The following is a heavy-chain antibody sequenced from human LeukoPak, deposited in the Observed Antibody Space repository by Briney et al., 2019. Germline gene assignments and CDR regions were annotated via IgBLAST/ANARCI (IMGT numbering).Heavy chain of an antibody. CDR1: GFTFSSYA. Sequence: PGRSLRLSCAASGFTFSSYAMHWVRQAPGKGLEWVAVISYDGSNKYYADSVKGRFTISRGNSKNTLYLQMNSLRAEDTAVYYCARGPVIAAAAYYWGQGTLVTVSS. V-gene: IGHV3-30*04. CDR3: ARGPVIAAAAYY. CDR2: ISYDGSNK. D-gene: IGHD6-13*01. J-gene: IGHJ4*02.